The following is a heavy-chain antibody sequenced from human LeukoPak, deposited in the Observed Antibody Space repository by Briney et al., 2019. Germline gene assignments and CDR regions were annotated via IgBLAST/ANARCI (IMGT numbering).Heavy chain of an antibody. CDR1: GFAFSSYG. CDR3: ARLGDYSNRYFDY. CDR2: ISYDGSNK. V-gene: IGHV3-30*03. D-gene: IGHD2-21*02. J-gene: IGHJ4*02. Sequence: GGSLRLSCAASGFAFSSYGMHWVRQAPGKGLEWVAVISYDGSNKYYADSVKGRFTISRDNSKNTLYLQMNSLRAEDTAVYYCARLGDYSNRYFDYWGQGTLVTVSS.